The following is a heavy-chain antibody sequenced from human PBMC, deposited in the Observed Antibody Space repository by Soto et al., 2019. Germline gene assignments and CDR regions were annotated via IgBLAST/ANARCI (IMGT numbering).Heavy chain of an antibody. Sequence: EAQLLESGGELIQPGGSLRLSCAASGFTYSSHGMSWVRQAPGKGREWIAGLSRGGGSTYYAGSVKGRFTISRDNSKNTLDLIMNSLRVEDTALYYCARDGQYRTDGFDIWGQGTMVTVSS. CDR1: GFTYSSHG. CDR2: LSRGGGST. J-gene: IGHJ3*02. D-gene: IGHD5-12*01. V-gene: IGHV3-23*01. CDR3: ARDGQYRTDGFDI.